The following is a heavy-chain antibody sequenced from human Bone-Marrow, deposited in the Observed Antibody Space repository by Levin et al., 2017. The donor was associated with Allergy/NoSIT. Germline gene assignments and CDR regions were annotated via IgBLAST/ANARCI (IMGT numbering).Heavy chain of an antibody. D-gene: IGHD4-17*01. Sequence: PGGSLRLSCSASGFTFGDYYMSWIRQAPGKGLEWLSDISSSAGPIYYADSVKGRFTISRDNAKNSLYLHMNSLRVEDTAVYYCARVRGDYGDYIGASYFDYWGQGTLVTVSS. CDR1: GFTFGDYY. CDR3: ARVRGDYGDYIGASYFDY. CDR2: ISSSAGPI. J-gene: IGHJ4*02. V-gene: IGHV3-11*01.